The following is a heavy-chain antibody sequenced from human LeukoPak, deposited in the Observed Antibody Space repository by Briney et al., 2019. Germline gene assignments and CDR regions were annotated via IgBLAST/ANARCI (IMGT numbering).Heavy chain of an antibody. J-gene: IGHJ6*02. CDR1: GFTVSSNY. CDR2: IYSGGSI. D-gene: IGHD6-25*01. Sequence: GGSLRLSCAASGFTVSSNYMSWVRQAPGKGLEWVSVIYSGGSIYYADSVKGRFTISRDNSKNTLYLQMNSLRAEDTAVYYCARVAAQDYYYYGMDVWGQGTTVTVSS. CDR3: ARVAAQDYYYYGMDV. V-gene: IGHV3-53*01.